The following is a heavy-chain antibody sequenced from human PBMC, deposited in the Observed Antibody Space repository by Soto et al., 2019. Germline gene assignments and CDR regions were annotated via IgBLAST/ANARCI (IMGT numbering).Heavy chain of an antibody. Sequence: GASVKVSCKASGYTFTSYGISWVRQAPGQGLEWMGWISAYNGNTNYAQKLQGRVTMTTDTSTSTAYMELRSLRSDDTAVYYCARVLVYYDSSGYNYYYYGMDVWGQGTMVTVSS. CDR2: ISAYNGNT. CDR3: ARVLVYYDSSGYNYYYYGMDV. CDR1: GYTFTSYG. V-gene: IGHV1-18*01. D-gene: IGHD3-22*01. J-gene: IGHJ6*02.